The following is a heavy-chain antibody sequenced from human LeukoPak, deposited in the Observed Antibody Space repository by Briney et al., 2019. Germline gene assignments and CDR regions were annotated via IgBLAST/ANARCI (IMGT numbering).Heavy chain of an antibody. CDR1: GGSISSSSYY. CDR3: ARDRSDGSGYYGYYFDY. V-gene: IGHV4-39*07. J-gene: IGHJ4*02. CDR2: IYYSGST. Sequence: MASETLSLTCTVSGGSISSSSYYWGWIRQPPGKGLEWIGHIYYSGSTDYNPSLRSRVTISVDTSKNQFSLRLSSVTAADTAVYYCARDRSDGSGYYGYYFDYWGQGTLVSVSS. D-gene: IGHD3-22*01.